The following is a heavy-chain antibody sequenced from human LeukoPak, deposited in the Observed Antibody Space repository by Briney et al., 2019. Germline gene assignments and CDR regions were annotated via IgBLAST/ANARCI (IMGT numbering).Heavy chain of an antibody. CDR2: ISYDGSNK. Sequence: GRSLRLSCAASGFTFSSYGMHWVRQAPGKGLEWVAVISYDGSNKYYADSVKGRFTISRDNSKNTLYLQMNSLRAEDTAVYYCARGGVGFDPWGQGTLVTVSS. D-gene: IGHD2-15*01. V-gene: IGHV3-30*03. J-gene: IGHJ5*02. CDR3: ARGGVGFDP. CDR1: GFTFSSYG.